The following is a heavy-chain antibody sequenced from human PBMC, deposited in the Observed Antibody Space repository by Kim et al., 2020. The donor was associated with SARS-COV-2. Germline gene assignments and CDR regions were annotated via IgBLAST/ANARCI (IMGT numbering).Heavy chain of an antibody. CDR1: GFTFSTYW. Sequence: GGSLRHSCAASGFTFSTYWMDWVRQAPGKGPVWVSRIDNDGSTTLYADSVKGRFTISRDNSKNTLFLQMTSLRADDTGVYYCARGPFWGQGTLGTVSP. V-gene: IGHV3-74*01. J-gene: IGHJ4*02. CDR3: ARGPF. CDR2: IDNDGSTT.